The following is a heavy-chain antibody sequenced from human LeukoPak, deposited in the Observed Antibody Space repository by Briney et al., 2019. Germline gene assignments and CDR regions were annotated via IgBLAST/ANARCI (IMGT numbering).Heavy chain of an antibody. D-gene: IGHD4-17*01. CDR3: ARQGRDYGDFDY. V-gene: IGHV4-59*08. CDR1: GGSISSYY. CDR2: IYYSGST. J-gene: IGHJ4*02. Sequence: SETLSLTCTVSGGSISSYYWSWIRHPPGEGLEWVGYIYYSGSTNYNPSLKSRVTISVDTSNNKFSLKLNSVTAADTAVYYCARQGRDYGDFDYWGQGTLVTVSS.